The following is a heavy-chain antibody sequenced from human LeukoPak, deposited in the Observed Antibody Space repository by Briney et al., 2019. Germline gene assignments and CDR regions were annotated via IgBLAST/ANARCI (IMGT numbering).Heavy chain of an antibody. CDR2: ISGSGETT. CDR3: VKGRCSGSSCYGGDY. Sequence: GGSLRLSCAASGFTFANHAMNWVRQAPGKGLEWVSVISGSGETTIYADSVKGRFTISRDNSKNTLYLQMSSLRAEDTAVYYCVKGRCSGSSCYGGDYWGQGTLVTVSS. J-gene: IGHJ4*02. CDR1: GFTFANHA. D-gene: IGHD2-2*01. V-gene: IGHV3-23*01.